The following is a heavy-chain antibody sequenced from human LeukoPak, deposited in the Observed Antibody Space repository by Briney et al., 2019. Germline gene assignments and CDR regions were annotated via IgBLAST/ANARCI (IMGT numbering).Heavy chain of an antibody. CDR3: ARPVGSPYCSSTSCYNWFDP. CDR2: IYYSGST. CDR1: GGSISSSSYY. J-gene: IGHJ5*02. V-gene: IGHV4-39*01. Sequence: PSETLSLTCTVSGGSISSSSYYWGWIRQPPGKGLEWIGSIYYSGSTYYNPSLKSRVTISVDTSKNQFSLKLSSVTPADTAVYYCARPVGSPYCSSTSCYNWFDPWGQGTLVTVSS. D-gene: IGHD2-2*01.